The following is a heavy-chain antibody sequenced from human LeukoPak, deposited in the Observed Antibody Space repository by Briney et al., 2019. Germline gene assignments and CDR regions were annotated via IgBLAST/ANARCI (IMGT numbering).Heavy chain of an antibody. J-gene: IGHJ4*02. V-gene: IGHV4-39*01. Sequence: SETLSLTCTVSGGSISSSSYYWGWIRQPPGKGLEWIGSIYYSGSTYYNPSLKSRVTISVDTSKNQFSLKLSSVTAADTAVYYCARHKGYYDILTGYRPTPDFDYWGQGTLVTVSS. CDR1: GGSISSSSYY. CDR2: IYYSGST. CDR3: ARHKGYYDILTGYRPTPDFDY. D-gene: IGHD3-9*01.